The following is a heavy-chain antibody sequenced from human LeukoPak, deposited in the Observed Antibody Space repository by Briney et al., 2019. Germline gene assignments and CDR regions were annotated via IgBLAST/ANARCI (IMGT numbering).Heavy chain of an antibody. Sequence: SETLSLTCTVSGGSISNSSYYWGWIRQPPGKGLEWIGSIYYSGSTYYNPSLKSRVTISVGTSKNQFSLKLSSVTAADTAVYYCARHVEDRITMIVVVITGYFGYWGQGTLVTVSS. CDR3: ARHVEDRITMIVVVITGYFGY. CDR1: GGSISNSSYY. CDR2: IYYSGST. J-gene: IGHJ4*02. D-gene: IGHD3-22*01. V-gene: IGHV4-39*01.